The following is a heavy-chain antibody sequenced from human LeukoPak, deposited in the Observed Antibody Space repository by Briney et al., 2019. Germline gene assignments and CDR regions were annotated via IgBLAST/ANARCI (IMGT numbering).Heavy chain of an antibody. Sequence: SGGSLRLSCAASGFTFSSYAMHWVRQAPGKGLEYVSAISSNGGSTYYANSVKGRFTISRDNSKNTLYLQMGSLRAEDMAVYYCAREWELPSFDYWGQGTLVTVSS. D-gene: IGHD1-26*01. CDR1: GFTFSSYA. CDR2: ISSNGGST. CDR3: AREWELPSFDY. V-gene: IGHV3-64*01. J-gene: IGHJ4*02.